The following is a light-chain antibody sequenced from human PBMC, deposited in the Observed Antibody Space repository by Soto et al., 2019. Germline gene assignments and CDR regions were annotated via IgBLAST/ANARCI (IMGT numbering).Light chain of an antibody. J-gene: IGKJ4*01. V-gene: IGKV3-11*01. CDR2: DAF. CDR3: HQRTSEPLT. CDR1: QSVNKY. Sequence: EIVLTQSPATLSLSPGERATLSCRASQSVNKYLAWYQQMPGQAPRLLIYDAFNRASGIPARFSGSGSGTDFTLTISSLEPEDFAVYYCHQRTSEPLTFGGGTKVDIK.